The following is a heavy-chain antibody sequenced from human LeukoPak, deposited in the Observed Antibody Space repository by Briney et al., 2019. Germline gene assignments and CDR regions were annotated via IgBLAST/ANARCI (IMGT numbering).Heavy chain of an antibody. CDR3: ARVLSGRGSLYDYYYYMDV. CDR1: GFGFSDSY. Sequence: GGSLRLSCVVSGFGFSDSYMTWIRQTPGKGLEWVSAIPVNGGSTYYTDSVKGRFTISRDISKNTLYLQMNSLRAEDTAVYYCARVLSGRGSLYDYYYYMDVWGKGTTVTISS. V-gene: IGHV3-23*01. D-gene: IGHD3-10*01. CDR2: IPVNGGST. J-gene: IGHJ6*03.